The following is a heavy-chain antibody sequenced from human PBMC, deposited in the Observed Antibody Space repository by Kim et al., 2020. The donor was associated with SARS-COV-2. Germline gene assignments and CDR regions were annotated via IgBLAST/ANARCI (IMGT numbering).Heavy chain of an antibody. D-gene: IGHD3-9*01. CDR2: ISSNGGST. CDR1: GFTFSSYA. CDR3: VKDQYYDILTGYYMGY. V-gene: IGHV3-64D*09. Sequence: GGSLRLSCSASGFTFSSYAMHWVRQAPGKGLEYVSAISSNGGSTYYADSVKGRFTISRDNSKNTLYLQMSSLRAEDTAVYYCVKDQYYDILTGYYMGYWGQGTLVTVSS. J-gene: IGHJ4*02.